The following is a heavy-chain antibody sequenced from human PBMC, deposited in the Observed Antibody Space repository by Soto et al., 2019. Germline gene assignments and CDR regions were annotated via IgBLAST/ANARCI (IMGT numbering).Heavy chain of an antibody. CDR3: GRWLRPYYFDY. D-gene: IGHD5-12*01. CDR2: IYYSGSS. CDR1: GGSISSYY. Sequence: SETLSLTCTVSGGSISSYYWSWIRQPPGKGLEWIGCIYYSGSSNYNPSLKSRVTISVDTSKNQFSLKLSSVTAADTAVYYSGRWLRPYYFDYWAQGTLVTVSS. J-gene: IGHJ4*02. V-gene: IGHV4-59*01.